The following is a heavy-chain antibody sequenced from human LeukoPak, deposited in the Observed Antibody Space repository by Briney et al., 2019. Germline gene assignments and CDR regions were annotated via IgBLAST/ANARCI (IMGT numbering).Heavy chain of an antibody. CDR2: IYTSGST. V-gene: IGHV4-4*09. J-gene: IGHJ4*02. CDR3: ARHRYYDILTGPFDY. CDR1: GASISSYY. Sequence: PSETLSLTCTVSGASISSYYWSWIRQPPGKGLEWIGYIYTSGSTNYNPSLKSRVTISLDTSKNQFSLKLSSVTAADTAVYYCARHRYYDILTGPFDYGGQGTLVTVSS. D-gene: IGHD3-9*01.